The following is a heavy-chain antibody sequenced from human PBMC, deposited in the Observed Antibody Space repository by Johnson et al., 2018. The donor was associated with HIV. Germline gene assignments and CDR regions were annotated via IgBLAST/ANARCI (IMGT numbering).Heavy chain of an antibody. Sequence: VHLVESGGGLIQPGGSLRLSCAASGFTFDDYGMTWVRQVPGKGLEWVSGINWNGGSTGYADSVKGRFSIFRDNAKNSLALQMNSLRADDTALYYCARGVGSTTVAAFDIWGQGTMVTVSS. J-gene: IGHJ3*02. CDR2: INWNGGST. CDR1: GFTFDDYG. D-gene: IGHD1-26*01. CDR3: ARGVGSTTVAAFDI. V-gene: IGHV3-20*04.